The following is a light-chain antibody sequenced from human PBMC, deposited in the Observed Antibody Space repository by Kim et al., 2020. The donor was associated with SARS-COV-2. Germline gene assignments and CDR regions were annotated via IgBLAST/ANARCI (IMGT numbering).Light chain of an antibody. V-gene: IGLV3-21*04. CDR1: DLGGKR. CDR3: QVWDSSSL. CDR2: YDS. J-gene: IGLJ2*01. Sequence: VSVAPGKTARVTCGGNDLGGKRVHWYQQKPGQAPVLVIYYDSDRPSGIPERFSGSNSGNTATLTISRVEAGDEADYYCQVWDSSSLFGGGTQLTVL.